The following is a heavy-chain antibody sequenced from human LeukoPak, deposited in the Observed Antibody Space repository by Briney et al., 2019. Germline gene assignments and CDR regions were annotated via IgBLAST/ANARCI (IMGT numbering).Heavy chain of an antibody. J-gene: IGHJ5*02. CDR3: ARGMIVVVPAATQGNWFDP. Sequence: ASETLSLTCAVYGGSFSGYYWSWIRQPPRKGLEWIGEINHSGSTNYNPSLKSRVTISVDTSKNQFSLKLSSVTAADTAVYYCARGMIVVVPAATQGNWFDPWGQGTLVTVSS. CDR2: INHSGST. D-gene: IGHD2-2*01. CDR1: GGSFSGYY. V-gene: IGHV4-34*01.